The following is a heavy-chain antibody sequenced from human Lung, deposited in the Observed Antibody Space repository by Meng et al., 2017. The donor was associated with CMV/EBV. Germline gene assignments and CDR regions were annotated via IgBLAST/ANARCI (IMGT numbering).Heavy chain of an antibody. Sequence: SSXXVSXKASGGTFSSYKIDWVRQAPGQGLEWVGRIIPVLGIANYAQKFQGRVMITADKSTSTVYMEVSSLRSEDTAVYYCARDLGYCGSTNCYGHLDHWGQGXLVTVSS. CDR1: GGTFSSYK. D-gene: IGHD2-2*01. CDR3: ARDLGYCGSTNCYGHLDH. V-gene: IGHV1-69*10. J-gene: IGHJ4*02. CDR2: IIPVLGIA.